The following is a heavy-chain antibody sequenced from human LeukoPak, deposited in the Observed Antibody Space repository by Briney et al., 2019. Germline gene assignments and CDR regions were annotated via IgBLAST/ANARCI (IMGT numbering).Heavy chain of an antibody. CDR2: ISASSGGST. Sequence: GGSLRLSCAASGFTFSSYAMSWVRQAPGKGLEWVSAISASSGGSTYCADSVKGRFTISSDNSKNTLYLQMNSLRAEDTAVYYCAKRYYDNSGWFDYWGQGTLVTVSS. V-gene: IGHV3-23*01. CDR1: GFTFSSYA. J-gene: IGHJ4*02. D-gene: IGHD3-22*01. CDR3: AKRYYDNSGWFDY.